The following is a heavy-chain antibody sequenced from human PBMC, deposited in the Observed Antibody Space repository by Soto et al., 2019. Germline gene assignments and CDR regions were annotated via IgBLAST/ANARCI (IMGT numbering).Heavy chain of an antibody. Sequence: GGSLRLSCTASGFPFSSYEMNWVRQAPGRGLEWLAHITSSGHVTNYSDSVRGRFRISRDNSLNSLSLQMSSLTAGDTGLYYCARERATSARRFIDSWGQGTLGTVSS. J-gene: IGHJ5*01. D-gene: IGHD2-15*01. CDR3: ARERATSARRFIDS. CDR1: GFPFSSYE. V-gene: IGHV3-48*03. CDR2: ITSSGHVT.